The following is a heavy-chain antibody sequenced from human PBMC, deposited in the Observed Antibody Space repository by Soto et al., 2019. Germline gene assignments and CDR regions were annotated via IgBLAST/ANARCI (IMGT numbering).Heavy chain of an antibody. CDR1: GFLFNTYA. CDR2: MSHDGSNT. Sequence: GGSLRLSCTTSGFLFNTYAMHWVRQAPGKGLEWVAVMSHDGSNTYYADSVTGRFTISRDNSRNTLYLQMHSLTTDDTAVYYFARPGSGYDGLTGQYFYYIDALVVWGQGTTVTVFS. J-gene: IGHJ6*02. D-gene: IGHD3-22*01. V-gene: IGHV3-30-3*01. CDR3: ARPGSGYDGLTGQYFYYIDALVV.